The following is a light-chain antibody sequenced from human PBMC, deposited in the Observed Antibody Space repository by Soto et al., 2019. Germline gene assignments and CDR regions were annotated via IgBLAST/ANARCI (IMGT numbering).Light chain of an antibody. Sequence: QSVLTQPASVSGSPGQSITISCTGTSSDIGRYNYVSWYQQHPGKAPTLMIYDVSNRPSGVSSRFSGSKSGNTASLTISGLQSEEVAEYYCMSPTTRVTWVFGGVTKLSVL. V-gene: IGLV2-14*03. CDR2: DVS. CDR1: SSDIGRYNY. J-gene: IGLJ3*02. CDR3: MSPTTRVTWV.